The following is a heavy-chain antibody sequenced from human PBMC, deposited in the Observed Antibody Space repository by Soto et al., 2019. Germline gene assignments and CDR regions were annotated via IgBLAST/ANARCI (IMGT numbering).Heavy chain of an antibody. CDR2: IYYREST. CDR3: ARSTTTANYFDY. Sequence: QVQLQESGPGLVKPSQTLSLTCTVSGGSISSGGYYWSWIRQHPGKGLEWIGYIYYRESTYYNPSLKKRVTIAVHTSKNQFSLKRSSVTSADTAVYYCARSTTTANYFDYWSQRTLVTVSS. V-gene: IGHV4-31*03. J-gene: IGHJ4*02. CDR1: GGSISSGGYY. D-gene: IGHD2-2*01.